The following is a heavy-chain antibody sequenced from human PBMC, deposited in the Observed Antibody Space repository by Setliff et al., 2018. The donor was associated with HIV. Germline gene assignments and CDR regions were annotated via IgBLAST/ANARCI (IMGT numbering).Heavy chain of an antibody. CDR2: INPSGGST. J-gene: IGHJ3*02. CDR3: ARNSIRNYYDSSGYYGGAFDI. Sequence: ASVKVSCKASGYTFTSYYMHWVRQAPGQGLEWMGIINPSGGSTSYAQKFQGRVTMTRDTFTSTVYMELSSLRSEDTAVYYCARNSIRNYYDSSGYYGGAFDIWGQGTMVTVSS. CDR1: GYTFTSYY. V-gene: IGHV1-46*01. D-gene: IGHD3-22*01.